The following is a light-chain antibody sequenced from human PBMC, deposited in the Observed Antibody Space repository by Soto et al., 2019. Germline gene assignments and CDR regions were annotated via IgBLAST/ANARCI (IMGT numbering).Light chain of an antibody. J-gene: IGKJ5*01. V-gene: IGKV1-39*01. CDR2: AAS. CDR3: QQSYSTPIT. Sequence: DIQMTQSPSSLSASVGDRVTITCRASQSISGYLNWYQQKPGKAPELLIYAASSLQSGVPSRFSGSRSGTDFTLTISSLQPEDFATYYCQQSYSTPITFGQGTRLEIK. CDR1: QSISGY.